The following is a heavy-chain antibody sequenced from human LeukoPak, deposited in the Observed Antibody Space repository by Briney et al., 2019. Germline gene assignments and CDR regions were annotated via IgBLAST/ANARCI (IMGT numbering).Heavy chain of an antibody. CDR3: ARDRSSGSYFDY. V-gene: IGHV3-21*01. D-gene: IGHD3-10*01. CDR2: ISSSSSYI. J-gene: IGHJ4*02. CDR1: GFTFSSYS. Sequence: GGSLRLSCAASGFTFSSYSMNWVRQAPGKGLEWVSSISSSSSYIYYADSVKGRFTISRDNSKNTLYLQMNSQRAEDTAVYYCARDRSSGSYFDYWGQGTLVTVSS.